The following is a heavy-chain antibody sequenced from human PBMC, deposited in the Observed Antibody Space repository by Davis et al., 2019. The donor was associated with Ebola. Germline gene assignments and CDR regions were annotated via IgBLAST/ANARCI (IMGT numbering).Heavy chain of an antibody. Sequence: GESLKISCAASGFTFSSYSMNWVRQAPGKGLEWVSSISSSSSYIYYADSVKGRFTISRDNAKNSLYLQMNSLRAEDMALYYCAKDTYSHYYYYYMDVWGKGTTVTVSS. CDR3: AKDTYSHYYYYYMDV. J-gene: IGHJ6*03. D-gene: IGHD2-21*01. CDR2: ISSSSSYI. CDR1: GFTFSSYS. V-gene: IGHV3-21*04.